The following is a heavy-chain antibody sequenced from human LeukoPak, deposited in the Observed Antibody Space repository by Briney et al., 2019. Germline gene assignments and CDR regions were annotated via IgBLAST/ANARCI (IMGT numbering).Heavy chain of an antibody. CDR2: ISSSSSYI. CDR3: ARDLYAPPNYFDY. CDR1: GFTFSSYS. J-gene: IGHJ4*02. V-gene: IGHV3-21*01. Sequence: GGSLRLSCAASGFTFSSYSMNWVRQAPGKGLEWVSSISSSSSYIYYADSVKGRFTISRDNAKNSLYLQMNSLRAEDTAVYYCARDLYAPPNYFDYWGQGTLVTVSP. D-gene: IGHD5/OR15-5a*01.